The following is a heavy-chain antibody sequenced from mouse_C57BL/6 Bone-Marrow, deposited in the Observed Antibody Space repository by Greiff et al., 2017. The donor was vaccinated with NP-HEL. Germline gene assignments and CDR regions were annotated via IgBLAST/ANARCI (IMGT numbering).Heavy chain of an antibody. J-gene: IGHJ2*01. CDR1: GYTFTSYW. V-gene: IGHV1-55*01. CDR2: IYPGSGST. D-gene: IGHD1-1*01. CDR3: ARGNYGSSYDY. Sequence: QVQLQQPGDELVKPGASVKMSCKASGYTFTSYWITWVKQRPGQGLEWIGDIYPGSGSTNYNEKFKSKATLTVDTSSSTAYMQLSSLTSEDSAVYYCARGNYGSSYDYWGQGTTLTVSS.